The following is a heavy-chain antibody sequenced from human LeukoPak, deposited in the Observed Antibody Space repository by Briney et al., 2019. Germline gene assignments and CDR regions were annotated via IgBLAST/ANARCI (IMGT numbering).Heavy chain of an antibody. CDR1: GGSISSYY. Sequence: PSETLSLTCTVSGGSISSYYWSWIRQPPGKGLGWIGYIYYSGSTNYNPSLKSRVTISVDTSKNQFSLKLSSVTAADTAVYYCARSLDYDFWSGYNSGGNNWFDPWGQGTLVTVSS. CDR3: ARSLDYDFWSGYNSGGNNWFDP. D-gene: IGHD3-3*01. V-gene: IGHV4-59*08. J-gene: IGHJ5*02. CDR2: IYYSGST.